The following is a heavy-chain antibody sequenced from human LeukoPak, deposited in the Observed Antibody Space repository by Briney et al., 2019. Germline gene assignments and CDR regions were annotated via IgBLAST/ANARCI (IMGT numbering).Heavy chain of an antibody. CDR3: ARTAARRFDY. V-gene: IGHV1-46*01. Sequence: GASVKVSFKASGYTFPIYFMHWVRQAPGQGLEWMGIINPTVGSTTYAQKFQGRVTMTRDTSTSTVYMELSSLRSDDTAVYYCARTAARRFDYWGQGTLVTVSS. J-gene: IGHJ4*02. CDR2: INPTVGST. CDR1: GYTFPIYF. D-gene: IGHD6-6*01.